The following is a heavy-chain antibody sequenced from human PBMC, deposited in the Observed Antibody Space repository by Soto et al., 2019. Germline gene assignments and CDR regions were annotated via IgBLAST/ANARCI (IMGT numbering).Heavy chain of an antibody. J-gene: IGHJ4*02. CDR1: GYTFTTYD. V-gene: IGHV1-8*01. D-gene: IGHD3-22*01. CDR2: VNPNSGDT. Sequence: ASVKVSCKTSGYTFTTYDINWVRQATGQGLEWMGWVNPNSGDTVYAQKFKGRITMTRNTSINTAYMDLGSLTSEDTAVYYCARGRYYYDSSGYPRTFDLWGQGTLVTVSS. CDR3: ARGRYYYDSSGYPRTFDL.